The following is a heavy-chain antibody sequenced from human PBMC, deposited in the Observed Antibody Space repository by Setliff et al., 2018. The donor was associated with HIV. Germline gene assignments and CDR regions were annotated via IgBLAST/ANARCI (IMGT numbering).Heavy chain of an antibody. CDR3: TKDSGDGYNYVAYYFDY. Sequence: GGSLRLSCAASGFTFDDYAMHWVRQAPGKGLEWVSGIGWNSGSIGYADSVKGRFTISRDNAKNSLYLQMNSLRAEDTALYYCTKDSGDGYNYVAYYFDYWGQGTLVTVSS. CDR2: IGWNSGSI. V-gene: IGHV3-9*01. CDR1: GFTFDDYA. J-gene: IGHJ4*02. D-gene: IGHD5-12*01.